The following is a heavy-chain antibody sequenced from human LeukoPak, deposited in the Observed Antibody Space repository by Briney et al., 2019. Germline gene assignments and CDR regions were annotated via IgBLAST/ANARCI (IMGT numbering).Heavy chain of an antibody. CDR3: ASTASYDSSGYYKD. D-gene: IGHD3-22*01. CDR1: GYTFTSYG. J-gene: IGHJ4*02. CDR2: ISAYNGNT. Sequence: GASVKVSCKASGYTFTSYGISWVRQAPGQGLEWMGWISAYNGNTNYAQKLQGRVTMTTDTSTSTAYMELRSLRSDGTAVYYCASTASYDSSGYYKDWGQGTLVTVSS. V-gene: IGHV1-18*01.